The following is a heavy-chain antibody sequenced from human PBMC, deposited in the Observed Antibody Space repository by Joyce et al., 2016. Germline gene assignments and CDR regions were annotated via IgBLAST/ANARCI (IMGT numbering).Heavy chain of an antibody. CDR2: IYLGGST. Sequence: QVQLQESGPGLVKPSGTLSLTCAVSGGSISSAHWWSWVRQPPGKGLEWIGEIYLGGSTTDNPSLKSRVTISVDKSKNQHSLKMNSVTAADTAVYYCARNGAYSQDSWGQGTLVTVSS. D-gene: IGHD5-12*01. CDR1: GGSISSAHW. CDR3: ARNGAYSQDS. J-gene: IGHJ5*01. V-gene: IGHV4-4*02.